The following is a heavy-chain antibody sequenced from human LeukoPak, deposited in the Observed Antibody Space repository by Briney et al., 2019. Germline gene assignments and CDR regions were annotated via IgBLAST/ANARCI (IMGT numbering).Heavy chain of an antibody. CDR2: ISSSSSTI. J-gene: IGHJ4*02. D-gene: IGHD5-18*01. V-gene: IGHV3-48*01. CDR1: GFTFSSYS. Sequence: GGSLRLSCADSGFTFSSYSMNWVRQAPGKGLEWVSYISSSSSTIYYADSVKGRFTISRDNAKNSLYLQMNSLRAEDTAVYYCARDLSGIAGYTYGRGIDYWGQGTLVTVSS. CDR3: ARDLSGIAGYTYGRGIDY.